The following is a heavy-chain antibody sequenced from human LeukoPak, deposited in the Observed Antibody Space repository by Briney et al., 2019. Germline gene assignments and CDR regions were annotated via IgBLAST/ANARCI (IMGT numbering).Heavy chain of an antibody. CDR1: GESFSGYY. J-gene: IGHJ4*02. V-gene: IGHV4-34*01. Sequence: ETTSLTCAVYGESFSGYYWSWICQPPGKGLEWIGEINHSGSTNYNPSLKSRVTISVDTSKNQFSLKLSSVTAADTAVYYCARRTDTSGWYRDDYWGQGTLATVTS. CDR3: ARRTDTSGWYRDDY. D-gene: IGHD6-19*01. CDR2: INHSGST.